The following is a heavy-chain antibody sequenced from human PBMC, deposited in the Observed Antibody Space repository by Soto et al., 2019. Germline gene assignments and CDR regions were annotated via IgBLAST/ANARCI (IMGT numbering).Heavy chain of an antibody. CDR2: ILPIFGTT. D-gene: IGHD4-17*01. Sequence: QVQLVQSVAEVKKPGSSVKVSCKASGGTFSTSSINWVRQAPGQRPEWMGNILPIFGTTDYAQKFQDRVTITAHKSKNTAYMELRSRLSDDTAVYYCARGHEYGGNSHAFDIWGQGTLVTFSS. V-gene: IGHV1-69*14. J-gene: IGHJ3*02. CDR1: GGTFSTSS. CDR3: ARGHEYGGNSHAFDI.